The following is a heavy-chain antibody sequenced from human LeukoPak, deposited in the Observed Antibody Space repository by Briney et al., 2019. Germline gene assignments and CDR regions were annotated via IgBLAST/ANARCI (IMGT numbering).Heavy chain of an antibody. J-gene: IGHJ4*02. CDR2: ISTYNGNT. Sequence: EASVKVSCKASGYTFNKYAINWVRQAPGQGLEWMGWISTYNGNTNYAQKLQGRVTMTTDTSTSTAYMELRSLISDDAAVYYCARGDDYGDYWGLYWGQATLVTVSS. D-gene: IGHD4-17*01. CDR1: GYTFNKYA. CDR3: ARGDDYGDYWGLY. V-gene: IGHV1-18*01.